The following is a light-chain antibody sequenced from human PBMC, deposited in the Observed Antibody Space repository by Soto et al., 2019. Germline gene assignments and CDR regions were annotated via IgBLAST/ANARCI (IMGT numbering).Light chain of an antibody. CDR1: QSVSIH. CDR2: DTS. J-gene: IGKJ3*01. V-gene: IGKV3-11*01. CDR3: QRYNTWPRFT. Sequence: IVLTQSPATLSLSPVERATLSCRVSQSVSIHLAWYQQKGGQAPRLLIYDTSNRATGIPARFSGSGSGTEFALTISSLQPEDFAVYYCQRYNTWPRFTFGPGTKVDIK.